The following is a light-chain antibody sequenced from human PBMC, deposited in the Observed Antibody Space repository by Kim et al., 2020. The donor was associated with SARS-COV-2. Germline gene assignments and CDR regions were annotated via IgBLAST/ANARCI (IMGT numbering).Light chain of an antibody. CDR1: RSVSAN. CDR2: GAS. Sequence: VSPGEPATLSCGASRSVSANLAWYQQRPGHAPSLLIYGASARATGIPARFSGSGSRTEFTLTISSLQSEDFAIYYCQQYKYWVTFGGGTKVDIK. V-gene: IGKV3-15*01. CDR3: QQYKYWVT. J-gene: IGKJ4*01.